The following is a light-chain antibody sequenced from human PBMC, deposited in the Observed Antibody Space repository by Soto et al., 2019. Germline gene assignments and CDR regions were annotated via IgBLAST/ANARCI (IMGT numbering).Light chain of an antibody. V-gene: IGKV1-5*01. J-gene: IGKJ4*01. CDR3: QQYEIYSLS. CDR1: HSIRDC. Sequence: DIPMTQSPSTLSASVGDRVTITCRASHSIRDCLAWYQQKPGKAPKLLIFDASNLESGVPSRFSVSVSGTEYTLTIISLKPYDFATYYCQQYEIYSLSFGGGTKVEIK. CDR2: DAS.